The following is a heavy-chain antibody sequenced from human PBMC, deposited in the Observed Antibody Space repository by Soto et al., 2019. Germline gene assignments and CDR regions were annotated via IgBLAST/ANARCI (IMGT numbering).Heavy chain of an antibody. J-gene: IGHJ4*02. V-gene: IGHV3-11*01. CDR3: AREKYSGSYFDY. D-gene: IGHD1-26*01. CDR2: ITGSGSSM. Sequence: PGGSLRLSCAGSGFTFSDHYMSWIRQAPGKGLEWVSYITGSGSSMSYADSVKGRFTISRDNAKNSLYLQMNSLRAEDTAVYYCAREKYSGSYFDYWGQGTLVTVSS. CDR1: GFTFSDHY.